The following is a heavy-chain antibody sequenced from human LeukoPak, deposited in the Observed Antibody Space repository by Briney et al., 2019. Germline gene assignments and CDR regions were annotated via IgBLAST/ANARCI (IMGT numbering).Heavy chain of an antibody. V-gene: IGHV3-66*01. CDR3: ARGDGSFDY. CDR2: IYSGGAT. J-gene: IGHJ4*02. Sequence: GGSLRLSCAASGFTLNRTYMSWVRQAPGRGLEWVSVIYSGGATYYSDSVKGRFTISRDNSKNTLYLQMNSLRAEDTAVYYCARGDGSFDYWGQGILVTVSS. D-gene: IGHD5-24*01. CDR1: GFTLNRTY.